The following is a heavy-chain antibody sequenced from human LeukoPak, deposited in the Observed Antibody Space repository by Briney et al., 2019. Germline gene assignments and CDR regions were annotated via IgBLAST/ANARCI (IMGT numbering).Heavy chain of an antibody. CDR1: GFTVRDNY. CDR2: LYSGGAA. Sequence: GGSLRLSCAVSGFTVRDNYLNWVRQTPGGGLECVSVLYSGGAAYYADSVKGRFTISRDTSKNTLSLQMNSLRVEDTALYYCARGTFSPQGSYYGHWGQGTLVTVSS. D-gene: IGHD3-10*01. CDR3: ARGTFSPQGSYYGH. J-gene: IGHJ4*02. V-gene: IGHV3-53*01.